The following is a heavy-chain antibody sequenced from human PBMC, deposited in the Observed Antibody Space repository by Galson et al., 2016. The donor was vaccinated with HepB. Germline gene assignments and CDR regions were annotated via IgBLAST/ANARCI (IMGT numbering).Heavy chain of an antibody. Sequence: SLRLSCAASGFTYSTYGMSWVRQAPGKGLEWVSGVSGSGSDTYYADSVKGRFTISRDNSTNTLYLQMTSLRAEDTAIYYCAKDDGWLASSWGQGTLVTVST. D-gene: IGHD6-19*01. J-gene: IGHJ5*02. CDR1: GFTYSTYG. CDR2: VSGSGSDT. V-gene: IGHV3-23*01. CDR3: AKDDGWLASS.